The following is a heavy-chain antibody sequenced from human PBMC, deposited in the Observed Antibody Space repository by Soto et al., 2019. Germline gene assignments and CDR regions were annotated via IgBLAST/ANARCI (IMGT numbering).Heavy chain of an antibody. CDR3: ARGMLRFGELYDAFDF. D-gene: IGHD3-10*01. V-gene: IGHV1-18*04. J-gene: IGHJ3*01. CDR2: ISAYNGNA. CDR1: GYTFNSHG. Sequence: QVQLVQSGVEVKKPGASVKVSCKASGYTFNSHGITWVRQAPGQGLEWMGWISAYNGNANYEQKFQGRVTMTRDTSTSAAHMQLRSLRSDDTAVYYCARGMLRFGELYDAFDFWGQGTMLIVSS.